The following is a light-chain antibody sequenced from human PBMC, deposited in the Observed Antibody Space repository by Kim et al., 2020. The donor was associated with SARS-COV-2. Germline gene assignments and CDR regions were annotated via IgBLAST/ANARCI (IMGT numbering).Light chain of an antibody. V-gene: IGLV1-36*01. CDR2: YDD. CDR3: AAWDDSLNGWV. Sequence: HRCTTSCSGNSSNIVNNSVTWYQQLPGKAPKLLIYYDDLLPSGVSDRFSGSKSGTSASLAISGLQSEDEADYYCAAWDDSLNGWVFGGGTQLTVL. CDR1: SSNIVNNS. J-gene: IGLJ3*02.